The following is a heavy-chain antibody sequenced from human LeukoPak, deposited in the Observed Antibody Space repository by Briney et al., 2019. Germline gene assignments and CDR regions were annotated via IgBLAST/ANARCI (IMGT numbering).Heavy chain of an antibody. CDR3: ARATYYYGSGSDLSWYFDL. J-gene: IGHJ2*01. Sequence: SETLSLTCTVSGGSISSGDYYWSWIRQPPGKVLELIGYIYYSGSTYYNPSLKSRVTISVDTSKNQFSLKLSSVTAADTAVYYCARATYYYGSGSDLSWYFDLWGRGTLVTVSS. V-gene: IGHV4-30-4*01. D-gene: IGHD3-10*01. CDR1: GGSISSGDYY. CDR2: IYYSGST.